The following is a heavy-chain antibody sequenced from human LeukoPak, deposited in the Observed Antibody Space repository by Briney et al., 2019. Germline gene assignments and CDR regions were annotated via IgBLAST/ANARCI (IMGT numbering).Heavy chain of an antibody. J-gene: IGHJ3*01. CDR2: IFYTRST. CDR1: GDSITSYD. Sequence: SETLSLTCSVSGDSITSYDWSCIRQPPGKGLEWIGNIFYTRSTKYNPSLNSRVTISVDTSKNQISLKLSSVTAAGTAMDYCARSVHYYYDSASYGVAFDVWGQGTIVTVSS. D-gene: IGHD3-22*01. CDR3: ARSVHYYYDSASYGVAFDV. V-gene: IGHV4-59*01.